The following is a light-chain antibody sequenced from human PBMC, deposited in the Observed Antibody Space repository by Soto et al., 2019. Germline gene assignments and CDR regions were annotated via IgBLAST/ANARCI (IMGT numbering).Light chain of an antibody. V-gene: IGLV1-44*01. CDR2: SNN. J-gene: IGLJ2*01. Sequence: QSVLTQPPSASGTPGQRVTISCSGSSSNIGSNTVNWYQQLPGSAPRLLMYSNNQRPSGVPDRFSGSKSGTSAPLAISGPQSEDEADYYCSTWDDSLNGVVFGGGTKVTVL. CDR3: STWDDSLNGVV. CDR1: SSNIGSNT.